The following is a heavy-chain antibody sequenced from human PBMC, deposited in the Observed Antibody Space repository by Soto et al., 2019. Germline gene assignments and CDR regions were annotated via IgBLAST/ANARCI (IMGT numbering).Heavy chain of an antibody. CDR2: INSDGSST. CDR3: FFSSRRRHTRLAPGLGIPAEPSSDL. V-gene: IGHV3-74*01. Sequence: TQRKGLVWVSRINSDGSSTSSADSVKGRFTISRDNAKNTLYLQMNSLRAEDTAVYYFFFSSRRRHTRLAPGLGIPAEPSSDL. D-gene: IGHD3-9*01. J-gene: IGHJ2*01.